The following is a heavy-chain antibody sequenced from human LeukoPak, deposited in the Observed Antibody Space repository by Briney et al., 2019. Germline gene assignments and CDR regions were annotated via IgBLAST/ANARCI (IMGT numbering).Heavy chain of an antibody. J-gene: IGHJ4*02. CDR1: GYRFISNY. Sequence: ASVKVSCNASGYRFISNYIQWVRQAPGLGHELIGRMHPGNGNTRYAEKFQGRVTMTRDTSINTAYMDLSSLRSDDTAVYYCAREGSYCVGGDCYSFDFWGQGTQITVSS. CDR2: MHPGNGNT. V-gene: IGHV1-2*02. CDR3: AREGSYCVGGDCYSFDF. D-gene: IGHD2-15*01.